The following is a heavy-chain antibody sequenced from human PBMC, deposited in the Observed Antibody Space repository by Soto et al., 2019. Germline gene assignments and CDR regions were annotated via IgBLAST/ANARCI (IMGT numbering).Heavy chain of an antibody. J-gene: IGHJ4*02. Sequence: QVQLVQSGAEVKKPGASVKVSCKASGYTFTSYGISWVRQAPGQGFEWMGWISAYNGNTNYAQKLQVRVTMNTDTSTITAYMQLRRPRSDDTAVYYCARAAAVGLLEYWEQGTLVTFSS. CDR2: ISAYNGNT. D-gene: IGHD3-10*01. CDR1: GYTFTSYG. V-gene: IGHV1-18*01. CDR3: ARAAAVGLLEY.